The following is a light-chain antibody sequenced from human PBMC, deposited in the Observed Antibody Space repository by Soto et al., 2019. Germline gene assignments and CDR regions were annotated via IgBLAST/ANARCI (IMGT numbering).Light chain of an antibody. CDR3: QQSYSTPLFT. J-gene: IGKJ3*01. CDR1: QSISSY. Sequence: DIQMTQSPSSLSASVGDRVTITCRASQSISSYLNWYQQKPGKAPQLLIYSASSLQSGVPSRFSGSGSGSDFNLTISSLQPEDFATYYCQQSYSTPLFTFGPGTKVDIK. V-gene: IGKV1-39*01. CDR2: SAS.